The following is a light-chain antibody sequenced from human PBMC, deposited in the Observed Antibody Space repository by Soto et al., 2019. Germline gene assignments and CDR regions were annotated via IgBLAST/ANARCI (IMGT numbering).Light chain of an antibody. CDR2: KAS. CDR1: QTISTL. Sequence: DIQMTQSPSTLSASVGDRVTITCRASQTISTLLAWYQQRPGKAPNLLIYKASSLESGFPSRFSGSGSGTEFTLTISSLKPDDFATYFCQQYSTYPWTFGQGTTVEVK. V-gene: IGKV1-5*03. J-gene: IGKJ1*01. CDR3: QQYSTYPWT.